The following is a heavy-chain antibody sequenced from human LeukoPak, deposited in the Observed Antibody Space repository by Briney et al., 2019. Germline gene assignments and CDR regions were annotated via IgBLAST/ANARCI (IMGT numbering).Heavy chain of an antibody. CDR2: VNLQGST. J-gene: IGHJ4*02. CDR1: GGSITNTNY. Sequence: SETLSLTCGVSGGSITNTNYWTWVRQPPGKGLEWIGEVNLQGSTNYNPSLMGRLAISVDTSENHISLQLTSVTAADTAVYYCAREGGPYRPLDYSGQGTLVTVSS. CDR3: AREGGPYRPLDY. V-gene: IGHV4-4*02.